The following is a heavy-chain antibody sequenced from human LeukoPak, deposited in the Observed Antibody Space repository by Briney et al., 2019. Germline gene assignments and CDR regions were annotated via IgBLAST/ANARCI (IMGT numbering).Heavy chain of an antibody. CDR1: GFTFDDYA. D-gene: IGHD6-13*01. Sequence: PGRSLRLSCAASGFTFDDYAMHWVRQAPGKGLEWVSGISWNSGSIGYADSVKGRFTISRDNAKNSLYLQMNSLRAEDTALYYCAKALGAAAVSWYFDLWGRGTLVTVSS. V-gene: IGHV3-9*01. J-gene: IGHJ2*01. CDR3: AKALGAAAVSWYFDL. CDR2: ISWNSGSI.